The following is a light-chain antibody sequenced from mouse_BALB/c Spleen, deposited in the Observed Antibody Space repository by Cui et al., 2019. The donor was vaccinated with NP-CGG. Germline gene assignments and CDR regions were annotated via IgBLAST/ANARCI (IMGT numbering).Light chain of an antibody. CDR2: GTN. J-gene: IGLJ1*01. V-gene: IGLV1*01. CDR3: ALWYSNHWV. Sequence: AVVTQAPALTISPGETVTLTCRPSTGAVTTSNYANWVQEKPDHLFTGLIGGTNNRAPGVPARFSGSLIGDKAALTITGAQTEDEAIYFCALWYSNHWVFGGGTKTDCP. CDR1: TGAVTTSNY.